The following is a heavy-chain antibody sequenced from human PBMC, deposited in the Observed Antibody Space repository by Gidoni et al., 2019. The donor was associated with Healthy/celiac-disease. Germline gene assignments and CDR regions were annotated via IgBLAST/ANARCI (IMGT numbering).Heavy chain of an antibody. J-gene: IGHJ5*02. CDR1: GFPFSSYA. V-gene: IGHV3-23*01. CDR2: ISGSGGST. Sequence: EVQLLEAGGGLVQPGGSLRLSCAASGFPFSSYAMSWVRQAPGKGLEWVSAISGSGGSTYYADSVKGRFTISRDNSKNTLYLQMNSLRAEDTAVYYCAKVNTYGSITIFGVVLNWFDPWGQGTLVTVSS. D-gene: IGHD3-3*01. CDR3: AKVNTYGSITIFGVVLNWFDP.